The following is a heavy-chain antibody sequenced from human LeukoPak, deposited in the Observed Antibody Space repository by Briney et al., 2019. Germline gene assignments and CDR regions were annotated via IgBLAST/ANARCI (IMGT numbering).Heavy chain of an antibody. CDR3: AKAEHYYYDSSGYYGY. D-gene: IGHD3-22*01. J-gene: IGHJ4*02. V-gene: IGHV3-23*01. CDR2: ISGSGGST. Sequence: QPGGSLRLSCAASGFTFSSYAMSWVRQAPGKGLEWVSAISGSGGSTYYADSVKGRFTISRDNSKNTLYLQMNSLRAEDTAVYYCAKAEHYYYDSSGYYGYWGQGTLVTVSS. CDR1: GFTFSSYA.